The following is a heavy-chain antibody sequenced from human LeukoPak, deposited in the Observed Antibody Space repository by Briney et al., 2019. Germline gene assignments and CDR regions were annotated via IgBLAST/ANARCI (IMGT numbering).Heavy chain of an antibody. CDR2: ISSSGTTM. D-gene: IGHD1-26*01. Sequence: PGGSLRLSCAASGFTFSDYYMSWIRQAPGKGLEWVSYISSSGTTMYYADSVKGRFIISRDNAKNSLYLRMNSLRAEDTAVYYCARVVVATSVDAFDIWGQGTMVTVSS. CDR1: GFTFSDYY. J-gene: IGHJ3*02. V-gene: IGHV3-11*01. CDR3: ARVVVATSVDAFDI.